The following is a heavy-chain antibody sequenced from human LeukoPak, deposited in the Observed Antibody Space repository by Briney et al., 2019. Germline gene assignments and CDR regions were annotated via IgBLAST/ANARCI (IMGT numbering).Heavy chain of an antibody. D-gene: IGHD6-25*01. Sequence: ASVKVSCKASGYTFTGYYMHWVRQAPGQGREGMGWIKPKSGDTNYAQKFQGRVTMTRDTSITTAYMELNRLRFDDTAMYYCARSWVGSADPRRYYYMDVWGKGTTVTVSS. CDR2: IKPKSGDT. CDR3: ARSWVGSADPRRYYYMDV. CDR1: GYTFTGYY. V-gene: IGHV1-2*02. J-gene: IGHJ6*03.